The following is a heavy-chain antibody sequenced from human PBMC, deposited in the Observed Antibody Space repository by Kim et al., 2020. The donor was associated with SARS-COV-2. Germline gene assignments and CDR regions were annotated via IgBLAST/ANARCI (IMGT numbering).Heavy chain of an antibody. CDR2: IYPGDSDT. J-gene: IGHJ4*02. D-gene: IGHD3-22*01. CDR3: ARVSYYDSSAQSPPLYYFDY. CDR1: GYSFTSYW. Sequence: GESLKISCKGSGYSFTSYWIGWVRQMPGKGLEWMGIIYPGDSDTRYSPSFQGQVTISADKSISTAYLQWSSLKASDTAMYYCARVSYYDSSAQSPPLYYFDYWGQGTLVTVSS. V-gene: IGHV5-51*01.